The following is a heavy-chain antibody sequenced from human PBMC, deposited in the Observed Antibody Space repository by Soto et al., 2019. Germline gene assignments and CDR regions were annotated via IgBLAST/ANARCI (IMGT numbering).Heavy chain of an antibody. J-gene: IGHJ4*02. CDR3: ARIQLDTIMALDY. V-gene: IGHV3-33*01. CDR1: GFTFDAYG. D-gene: IGHD1-1*01. Sequence: QVQLVESGGGVVQPGGSLRLSCAASGFTFDAYGFHWVRQAPGKGLEWVAVVWSNGNLKYYADSVKGRFTISRDSSKSALNLQMMSLRADDTAVYYCARIQLDTIMALDYWGQGTLVTVSS. CDR2: VWSNGNLK.